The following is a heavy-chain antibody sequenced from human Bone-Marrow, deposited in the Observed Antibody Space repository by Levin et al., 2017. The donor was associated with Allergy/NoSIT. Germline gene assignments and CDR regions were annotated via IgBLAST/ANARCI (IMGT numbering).Heavy chain of an antibody. V-gene: IGHV3-30*18. D-gene: IGHD6-13*01. J-gene: IGHJ4*02. CDR1: GFTFSSYG. CDR3: AKDRRQLGAGFFEY. Sequence: LSLTCAASGFTFSSYGMHWVRQAPGKGLEWVAVISYDGSNKYYADSVKGRFTISRDNSKNTLYLQMNSLRAEDTAVYYCAKDRRQLGAGFFEYWGQGTLVTVSS. CDR2: ISYDGSNK.